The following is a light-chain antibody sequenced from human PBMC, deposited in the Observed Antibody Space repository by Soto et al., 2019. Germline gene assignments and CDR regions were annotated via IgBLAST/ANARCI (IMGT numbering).Light chain of an antibody. CDR1: NNDIAAYNY. J-gene: IGLJ2*01. Sequence: QSALTQPASVSGSRGQSITMSCTGSNNDIAAYNYVSWYQQHPGEAPKLIIYDVNNRPSGVSIRFSGSKSGNTASLTISELQAEDEADYYCSSYTRSKTVVFGGGTKLTVL. CDR3: SSYTRSKTVV. V-gene: IGLV2-14*01. CDR2: DVN.